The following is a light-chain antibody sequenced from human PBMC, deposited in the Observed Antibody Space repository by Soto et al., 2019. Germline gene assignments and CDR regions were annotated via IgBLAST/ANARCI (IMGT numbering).Light chain of an antibody. CDR1: QSVLYSSNNKNY. Sequence: DIVMSQSPDSLTVSLGGRATINCRSSQSVLYSSNNKNYLAWYQQKAGQPPRLLINWASTRDSGVPDRFSGSGSGTDFTLTIISLQSEDFAVYYCPLYHNWPMTSGQVTRLEIK. J-gene: IGKJ5*01. CDR2: WAS. CDR3: PLYHNWPMT. V-gene: IGKV4-1*01.